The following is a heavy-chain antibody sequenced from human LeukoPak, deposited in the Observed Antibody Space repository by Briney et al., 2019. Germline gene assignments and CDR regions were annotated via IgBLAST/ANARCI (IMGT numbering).Heavy chain of an antibody. Sequence: PSETLSLTCTVSGGSISSYYWSWIRQPAGKGLEWIGRIYTSGSTNYNPSLKSRVTMSVDTSKNQFSLKLSFVTAADTAVYYCARVGTTMVRGVIKVPYYFDYWGQGTLVTVSS. D-gene: IGHD3-10*01. J-gene: IGHJ4*02. CDR1: GGSISSYY. CDR2: IYTSGST. CDR3: ARVGTTMVRGVIKVPYYFDY. V-gene: IGHV4-4*07.